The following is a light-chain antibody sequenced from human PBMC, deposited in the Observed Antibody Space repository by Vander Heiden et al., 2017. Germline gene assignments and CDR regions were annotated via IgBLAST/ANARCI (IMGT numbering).Light chain of an antibody. Sequence: QSALTQPPSASGSPGQAVTVSCTGTSSDVGGYKYVSWYQQHPGKAPKLMIYEVTKRPSGVPYRFSGSQSGNTASLTVSGLQAEDEADYYCISYAGSNNLVFGGGTKLTVL. CDR3: ISYAGSNNLV. V-gene: IGLV2-8*01. J-gene: IGLJ2*01. CDR2: EVT. CDR1: SSDVGGYKY.